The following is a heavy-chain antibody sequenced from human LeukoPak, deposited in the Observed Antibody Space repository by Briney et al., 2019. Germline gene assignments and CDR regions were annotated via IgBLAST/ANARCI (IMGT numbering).Heavy chain of an antibody. V-gene: IGHV1-18*01. Sequence: ASVKVSCKASGYTFTSCAISWVRQAPGQGLEWMGWISAYNGNTNYAQKLQGRVTMTTDTSTSTAYMELRSLRSDDTAVYYCARHPRMTTVTRGFDYWGQGTLVTVSS. D-gene: IGHD4-17*01. J-gene: IGHJ4*02. CDR3: ARHPRMTTVTRGFDY. CDR2: ISAYNGNT. CDR1: GYTFTSCA.